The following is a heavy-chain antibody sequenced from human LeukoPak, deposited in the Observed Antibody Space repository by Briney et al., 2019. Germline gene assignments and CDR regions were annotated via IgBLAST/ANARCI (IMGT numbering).Heavy chain of an antibody. Sequence: ASVKVSCKASGYTFNCYDINWVRQAPGQGLEWAGWIRAYNGNTDYAQKFQGRVTMTTDTATSTAYMELRSLRSDDTAVYYCARTYYYGSGIYDKWFDPWGQGTLVTVSS. CDR2: IRAYNGNT. V-gene: IGHV1-18*01. D-gene: IGHD3-10*01. CDR1: GYTFNCYD. J-gene: IGHJ5*02. CDR3: ARTYYYGSGIYDKWFDP.